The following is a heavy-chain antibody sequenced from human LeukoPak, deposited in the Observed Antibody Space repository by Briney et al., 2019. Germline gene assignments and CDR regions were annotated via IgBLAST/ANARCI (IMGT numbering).Heavy chain of an antibody. CDR1: GYTFTSYA. V-gene: IGHV1-2*02. CDR2: INPNSGGT. J-gene: IGHJ3*02. Sequence: GASVKVSCKASGYTFTSYAMNWVRQAPGQGLEWMGWINPNSGGTNYAQKFQGRVTMTRDTSISTAYMELSRLRSDDTAVYYCHSSYDSSGYYRAFDIWGQGTMVTVSS. CDR3: HSSYDSSGYYRAFDI. D-gene: IGHD3-22*01.